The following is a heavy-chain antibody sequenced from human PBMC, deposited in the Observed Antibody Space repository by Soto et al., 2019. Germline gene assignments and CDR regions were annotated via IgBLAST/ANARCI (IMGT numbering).Heavy chain of an antibody. J-gene: IGHJ3*02. CDR1: GGSFSGYY. CDR2: INHSGST. V-gene: IGHV4-34*01. CDR3: ASSDLRITMTSARDDAFDI. Sequence: SETLSLTCAVYGGSFSGYYWSWIRQPPGKGLEWIGGINHSGSTNYNPSLKSRVTISVDTSKNQFSLKLSSVTAADTAVYYCASSDLRITMTSARDDAFDIWGQGTMVTV. D-gene: IGHD3-22*01.